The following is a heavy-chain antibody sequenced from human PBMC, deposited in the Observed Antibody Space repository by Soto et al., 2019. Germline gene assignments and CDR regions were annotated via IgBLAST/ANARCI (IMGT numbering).Heavy chain of an antibody. J-gene: IGHJ4*02. V-gene: IGHV4-31*03. CDR1: GGSISSGGYY. D-gene: IGHD2-2*01. Sequence: SETLSLTCTVSGGSISSGGYYWSWIRQHPGKGLEWIGYIYYSGSTYYNPSLKSRVTISVDTSKNQFSLKLSSVTAADTAVYYCARGRGYCSSTSCYFFDYWGQGTLVTVSS. CDR3: ARGRGYCSSTSCYFFDY. CDR2: IYYSGST.